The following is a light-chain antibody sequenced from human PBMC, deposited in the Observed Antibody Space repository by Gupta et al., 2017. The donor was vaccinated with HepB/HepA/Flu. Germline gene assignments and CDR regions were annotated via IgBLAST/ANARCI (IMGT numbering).Light chain of an antibody. V-gene: IGLV1-44*01. Sequence: QSVLTLPPSASGTPGQRVTISCSGRSSNIGSNTVTWYQHLPGTAPKFLIYINDQRPSGVPDRFSGSRSGTSASLAISGLQSEDEADYYCAVWDDSLNGWVFGGGTKLTVL. CDR1: SSNIGSNT. J-gene: IGLJ3*02. CDR2: IND. CDR3: AVWDDSLNGWV.